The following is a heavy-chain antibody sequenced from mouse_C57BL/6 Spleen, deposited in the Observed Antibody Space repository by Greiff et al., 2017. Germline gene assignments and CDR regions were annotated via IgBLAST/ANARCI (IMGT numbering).Heavy chain of an antibody. CDR1: GYAFSSYW. Sequence: VKLQESGAELVKPGASVKISCKASGYAFSSYWMNWVKQRPGKGLEWIGQIYPGDGDTNYNGKFKGKDTLTADKSSSTAYMQLSSLTSEDSAVYFCARDYDYDVYYFDYWGQGTTLTVSS. V-gene: IGHV1-80*01. CDR2: IYPGDGDT. J-gene: IGHJ2*01. D-gene: IGHD2-4*01. CDR3: ARDYDYDVYYFDY.